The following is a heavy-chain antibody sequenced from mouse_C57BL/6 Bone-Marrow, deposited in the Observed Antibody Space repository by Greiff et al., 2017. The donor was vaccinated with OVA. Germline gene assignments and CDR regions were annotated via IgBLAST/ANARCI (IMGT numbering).Heavy chain of an antibody. V-gene: IGHV14-4*01. CDR1: GFNIKDDY. CDR3: TTFYDYDEVWYFDV. Sequence: EVQVVESGAELVRPGASVKLSCTASGFNIKDDYMHWVKQRPEQGLEWIGWIDPENGDTEYASKFQGKATITADTSSNTAYLQLSSLTSEDTAVYYCTTFYDYDEVWYFDVWGTGTTVTVSS. J-gene: IGHJ1*03. D-gene: IGHD2-4*01. CDR2: IDPENGDT.